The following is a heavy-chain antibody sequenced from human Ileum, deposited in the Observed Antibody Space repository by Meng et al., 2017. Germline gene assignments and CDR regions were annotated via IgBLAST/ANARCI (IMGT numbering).Heavy chain of an antibody. V-gene: IGHV3-21*02. J-gene: IGHJ5*02. CDR1: RSIFDSYD. Sequence: GQLLEFGGGLVKPGGSLRLSCVGSRSIFDSYDMTWIRQAPGKGPEWVASMGLGHSHGSYADSVIGRFTVSRDNAKTSFFLQMNSLRAEDTAIYYCASDPNWSTTWGQGTLVTVSS. CDR2: MGLGHSHG. CDR3: ASDPNWSTT.